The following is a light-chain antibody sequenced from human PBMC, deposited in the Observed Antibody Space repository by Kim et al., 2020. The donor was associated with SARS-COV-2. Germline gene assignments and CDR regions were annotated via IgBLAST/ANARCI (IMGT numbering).Light chain of an antibody. CDR1: QDIRND. CDR3: LQSDTFPYT. CDR2: GAS. V-gene: IGKV1-6*01. J-gene: IGKJ2*01. Sequence: AIQMTQSPSSLSAFVGDKVTITCRASQDIRNDLGWYRQIPGKAPNLLIYGASTLQSGVPSRFSGSGSGTNFTLTITSLQPEDFATYFCLQSDTFPYTFGPGTKLEIK.